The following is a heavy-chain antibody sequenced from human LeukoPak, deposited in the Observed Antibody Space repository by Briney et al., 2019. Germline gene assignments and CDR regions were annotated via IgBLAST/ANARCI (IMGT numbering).Heavy chain of an antibody. Sequence: ASVKVSCKASGYTFTSDGISWVRQAPGQGLEWMGWISAYNGNTNYAQKLQGRVTMTTDTSTSTAYMELRSLRSDDTAVYYCARDDTGSSGYYYPKGGSDAFDIWGQGTMVTVSS. V-gene: IGHV1-18*01. CDR2: ISAYNGNT. D-gene: IGHD3-22*01. CDR3: ARDDTGSSGYYYPKGGSDAFDI. CDR1: GYTFTSDG. J-gene: IGHJ3*02.